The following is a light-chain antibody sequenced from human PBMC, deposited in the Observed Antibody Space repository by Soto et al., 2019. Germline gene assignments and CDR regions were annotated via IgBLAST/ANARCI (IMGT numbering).Light chain of an antibody. CDR3: QQANSFTLT. V-gene: IGKV1-12*01. CDR2: SAS. J-gene: IGKJ5*01. CDR1: QGISSW. Sequence: DIQMTQSPSSVSASVGDRVTITCRASQGISSWLAWYQKKPGKDPKLLIYSASSLHSGVPSRFSGSRSGTDFNLTISRLQTEDFATYYCQQANSFTLTFGQGTRLEIK.